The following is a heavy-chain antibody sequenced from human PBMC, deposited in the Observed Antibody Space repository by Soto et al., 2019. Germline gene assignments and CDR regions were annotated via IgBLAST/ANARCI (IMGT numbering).Heavy chain of an antibody. J-gene: IGHJ6*03. CDR2: INHSGTV. V-gene: IGHV4-34*01. Sequence: TLSLTCAVYGGAFIGYYWTWVRLPPGKGLEWIGEINHSGTVNYNPSLESRVSISIDTSTNQYSLKLTSVTAADTAVYYCARGCLTRPDYYYYMDVWDNGTTVTVSS. CDR1: GGAFIGYY. CDR3: ARGCLTRPDYYYYMDV.